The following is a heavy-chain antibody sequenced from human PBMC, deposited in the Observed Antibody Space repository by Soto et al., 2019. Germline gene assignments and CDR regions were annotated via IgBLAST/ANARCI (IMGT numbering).Heavy chain of an antibody. CDR3: AKGRYYDSSGYCDY. Sequence: HPGGSLRLSCAASGFTFSSYGMHWVRQAPGKGLEWVAVISYDGSNKYYADSVKGRFTISRDNSKNTLYLQMNSLRAEDTAVYYCAKGRYYDSSGYCDYWGQGTLLTVSS. J-gene: IGHJ4*02. D-gene: IGHD3-22*01. CDR1: GFTFSSYG. V-gene: IGHV3-30*18. CDR2: ISYDGSNK.